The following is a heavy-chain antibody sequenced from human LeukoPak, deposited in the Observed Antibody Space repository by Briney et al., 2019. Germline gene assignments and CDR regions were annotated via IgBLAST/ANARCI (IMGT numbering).Heavy chain of an antibody. CDR1: GGTFSSYA. CDR2: IIPIFGTA. CDR3: ARDPAGGSGTLQFDP. V-gene: IGHV1-69*13. Sequence: SVKVSCTASGGTFSSYAISWLRQAPGQGLEWVGGIIPIFGTANYAQKFQGRVTITADESTSTAYMELSSLRSEDTAVYYCARDPAGGSGTLQFDPWGQGTLVTVSS. J-gene: IGHJ5*02. D-gene: IGHD3-10*01.